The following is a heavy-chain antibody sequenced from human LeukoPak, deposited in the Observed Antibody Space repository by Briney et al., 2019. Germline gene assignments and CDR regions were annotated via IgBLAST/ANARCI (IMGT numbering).Heavy chain of an antibody. CDR2: IYYSGST. V-gene: IGHV4-59*01. J-gene: IGHJ4*02. CDR3: ARGTTFDY. Sequence: ASETLSLTCTVSGGSITNYYWSWIRQPPGKGLEWIGYIYYSGSTNYNPSLKSRVTISVDTSKNQFSLKLSSVTAADTAVYYCARGTTFDYWGQGTLVTVSS. D-gene: IGHD1-1*01. CDR1: GGSITNYY.